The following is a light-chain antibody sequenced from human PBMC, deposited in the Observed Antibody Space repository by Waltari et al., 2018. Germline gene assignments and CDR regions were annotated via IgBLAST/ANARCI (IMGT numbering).Light chain of an antibody. V-gene: IGKV4-1*01. CDR1: QSVLYSSNDKNY. CDR3: QQYYTSPQT. J-gene: IGKJ2*01. CDR2: WAS. Sequence: DVVLTQSPAPLALPLGERAIINCTTSQSVLYSSNDKNYLGWYQQKPGQPPKLLIYWASTRESGVPDRFIGSLSCTYFTLTINSLQSEDVAVYYCQQYYTSPQTFGQGTKLEIK.